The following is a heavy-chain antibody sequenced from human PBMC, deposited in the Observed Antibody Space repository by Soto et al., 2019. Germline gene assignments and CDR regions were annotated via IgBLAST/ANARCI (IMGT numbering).Heavy chain of an antibody. J-gene: IGHJ6*02. CDR1: GGSFSGYY. Sequence: SETLSLTCAVYGGSFSGYYWSWIRQPPGKGLEWIGEINHSGSTNYNPSLKSRVTISADTSKNQFSLKLSSVTAADTAVYYCARVVVVVARVPYYYYGMDVWGQGTTVTVSS. CDR3: ARVVVVVARVPYYYYGMDV. V-gene: IGHV4-34*01. CDR2: INHSGST. D-gene: IGHD2-15*01.